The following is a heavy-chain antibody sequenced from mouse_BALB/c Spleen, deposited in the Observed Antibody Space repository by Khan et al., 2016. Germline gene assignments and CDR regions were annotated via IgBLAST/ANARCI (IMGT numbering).Heavy chain of an antibody. CDR1: GYAFSSYW. V-gene: IGHV1-80*01. J-gene: IGHJ2*01. CDR2: IYPGDGDT. D-gene: IGHD1-1*01. CDR3: ARNYYGSDFDY. Sequence: VQLQESGAELVRPGSSVKISCKASGYAFSSYWMNWVKQRPGQGLEWIGQIYPGDGDTNYTGKFKGKATLTADKSSSTAYMQLSSLTSEDSAVYCCARNYYGSDFDYWGQGTTLTVSS.